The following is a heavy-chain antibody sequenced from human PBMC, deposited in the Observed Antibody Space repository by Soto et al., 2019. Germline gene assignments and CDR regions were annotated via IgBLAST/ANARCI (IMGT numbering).Heavy chain of an antibody. J-gene: IGHJ4*02. CDR1: GYSFTTYA. CDR3: ARGNLHYYDSSGSLNYFDY. Sequence: ASVKVSCKDSGYSFTTYAMHWVRQAPGQRLEWMGWINAGSGNTKFSQKFQGRVTMTRDTSISTAYMELSRLRSDDTAVHYCARGNLHYYDSSGSLNYFDYWGQGTPVTVSS. CDR2: INAGSGNT. D-gene: IGHD3-22*01. V-gene: IGHV1-3*01.